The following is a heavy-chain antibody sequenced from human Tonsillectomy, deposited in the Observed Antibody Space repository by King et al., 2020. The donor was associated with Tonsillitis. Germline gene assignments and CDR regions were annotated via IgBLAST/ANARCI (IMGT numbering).Heavy chain of an antibody. V-gene: IGHV3-7*01. D-gene: IGHD2-8*02. CDR3: AGRSCTAAACLGASMNSFDG. CDR2: VNGDGSEK. CDR1: GFTFSRYW. Sequence: VQLVESGGGLVQPGGSLRLSCAASGFTFSRYWMTWVREAPGKGLEWVANVNGDGSEKNYVDSVRGRFTISRDNAKNTLYLQMNSLRGEDTAVYCCAGRSCTAAACLGASMNSFDGGSQRTVLTVP. J-gene: IGHJ4*02.